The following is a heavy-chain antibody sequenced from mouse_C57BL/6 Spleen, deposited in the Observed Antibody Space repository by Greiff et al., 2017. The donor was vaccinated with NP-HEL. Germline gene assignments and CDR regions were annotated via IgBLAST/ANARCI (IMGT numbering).Heavy chain of an antibody. D-gene: IGHD1-1*01. CDR1: GFNIKDYY. CDR2: IDPEDGET. J-gene: IGHJ1*03. V-gene: IGHV14-2*01. CDR3: ARKDGSSYGYFDF. Sequence: VQLQQSGAELVKPGASVKLSCTASGFNIKDYYMHWVKQRTEQGLEWIGRIDPEDGETKYAPKFPGKATLTADTSSNTAYLQLSSLTSEDTAVYYCARKDGSSYGYFDFWGTGTTVTVSS.